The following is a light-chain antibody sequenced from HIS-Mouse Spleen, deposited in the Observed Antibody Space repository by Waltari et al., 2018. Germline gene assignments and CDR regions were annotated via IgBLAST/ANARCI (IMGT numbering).Light chain of an antibody. V-gene: IGLV3-10*01. CDR3: YSTDSSGNHRV. CDR1: ALPKKF. J-gene: IGLJ2*01. Sequence: SYELTQPPSVSVSPGQTARITCPGDALPKKFAYCHQQNSGQAPVLVIYEDSKRPSGIPERFSGSSSGTMATLTISGAQVEDEADYYCYSTDSSGNHRVFGGGTKLTVL. CDR2: EDS.